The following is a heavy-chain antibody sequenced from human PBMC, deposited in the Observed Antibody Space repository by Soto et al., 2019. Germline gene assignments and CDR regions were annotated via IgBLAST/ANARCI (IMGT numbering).Heavy chain of an antibody. Sequence: GGSLRLSCAASGFTFDDHAMHWVRQAPGKGLEWVSGISWNSGSIGYADSVKGRFTISRDNAKNSLYLQMNSLRAEDTALYYCAKDHSLGSYYYYMDVWGKGTTVTVSS. CDR3: AKDHSLGSYYYYMDV. J-gene: IGHJ6*03. CDR1: GFTFDDHA. V-gene: IGHV3-9*01. D-gene: IGHD2-21*01. CDR2: ISWNSGSI.